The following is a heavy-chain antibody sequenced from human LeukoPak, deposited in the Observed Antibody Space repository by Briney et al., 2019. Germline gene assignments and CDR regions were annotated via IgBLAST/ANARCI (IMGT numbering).Heavy chain of an antibody. Sequence: SVKVSCKASGGTFSSYAISWVRQAPGQGLEWMGGIIPIFGTANYAQKFQGRVTITTDESTSTAYMELSSLRSEDTAVYYCAKEMRVLRYFDYWGQGTLVTVSS. CDR2: IIPIFGTA. J-gene: IGHJ4*02. CDR3: AKEMRVLRYFDY. CDR1: GGTFSSYA. D-gene: IGHD3-9*01. V-gene: IGHV1-69*05.